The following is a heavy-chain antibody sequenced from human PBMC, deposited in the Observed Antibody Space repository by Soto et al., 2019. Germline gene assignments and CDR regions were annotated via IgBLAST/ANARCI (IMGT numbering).Heavy chain of an antibody. CDR3: AHSPGDSSSIYFDY. V-gene: IGHV2-5*02. CDR2: IYWDDDK. CDR1: GFSLNTNGVG. Sequence: QITLKESGPTLVKPTQTLTLTCTFSGFSLNTNGVGVGWIRQPPGKALEWLALIYWDDDKRYSPSLKSSLTSTKDTSNNQVILTMTNMDPVDTTTYYCAHSPGDSSSIYFDYWGQGTLVTVSS. J-gene: IGHJ4*02. D-gene: IGHD6-6*01.